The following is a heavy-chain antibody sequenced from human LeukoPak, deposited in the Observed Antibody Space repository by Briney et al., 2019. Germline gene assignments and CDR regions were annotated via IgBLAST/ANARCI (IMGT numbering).Heavy chain of an antibody. J-gene: IGHJ2*01. D-gene: IGHD6-19*01. CDR3: AREGSSGRYWYFDL. CDR1: GFTVSSNY. Sequence: GGSLRLSCAASGFTVSSNYMSWVRQAPGKGLEWVSVIYSGGSAFYADSVKGRFAISRDNSKNTLFLQMDSLRVEDTAVYYCAREGSSGRYWYFDLWGRGTLVTVSS. CDR2: IYSGGSA. V-gene: IGHV3-66*01.